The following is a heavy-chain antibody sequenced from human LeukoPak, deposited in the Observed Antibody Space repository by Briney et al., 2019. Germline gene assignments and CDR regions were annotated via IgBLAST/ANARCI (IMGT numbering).Heavy chain of an antibody. V-gene: IGHV3-64*01. D-gene: IGHD1-26*01. CDR3: ARGNVVGATRPFDY. CDR1: GFTFSNYA. J-gene: IGHJ4*02. CDR2: IGSNGDST. Sequence: PGGSLRLSCAGSGFTFSNYAMYWVRQAPGKGLENVAGIGSNGDSTYYASSVEGRFTISRDNSKNTLFLQMGSLRAEDVAVYYCARGNVVGATRPFDYWGQGTLVTVSS.